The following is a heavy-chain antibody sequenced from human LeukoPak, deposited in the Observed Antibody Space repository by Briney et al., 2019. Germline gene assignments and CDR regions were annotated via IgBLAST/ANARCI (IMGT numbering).Heavy chain of an antibody. CDR1: GFTFSSYG. CDR2: IRYDGSNK. J-gene: IGHJ4*02. Sequence: GGSLRLSCAASGFTFSSYGMHWVRQAPGKGLEWVAFIRYDGSNKYYADSVKGRFTISRDNSKNTLYLQMNSLRAEDTAVYCCAKSPPGTIAVAGTGADYWGQGTLVTVSS. D-gene: IGHD6-19*01. CDR3: AKSPPGTIAVAGTGADY. V-gene: IGHV3-30*02.